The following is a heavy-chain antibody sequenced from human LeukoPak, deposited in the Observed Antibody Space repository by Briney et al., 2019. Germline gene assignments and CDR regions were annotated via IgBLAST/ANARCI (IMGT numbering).Heavy chain of an antibody. CDR2: IYTAGST. V-gene: IGHV3-53*01. J-gene: IGHJ4*02. CDR3: AREGPDCGGDCYYDY. Sequence: QSGGSLRLSCAASGFTVSNYYMSWVRQAPGKGLEWVSVIYTAGSTYYADSVKGRFTISRDNSKNTLYLQMNGLRAEDTAVYYCAREGPDCGGDCYYDYWGQGTLVTVSS. D-gene: IGHD2-21*01. CDR1: GFTVSNYY.